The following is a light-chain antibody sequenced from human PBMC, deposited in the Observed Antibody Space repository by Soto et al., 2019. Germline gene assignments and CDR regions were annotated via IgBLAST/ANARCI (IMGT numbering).Light chain of an antibody. CDR2: AAS. Sequence: DIQMTQSPSSVSASVGDRVTITCRASQGISRWLAWYQKKPGRAPKLLIYAASSLPSGAPVRFSESGSGTDFTLSISSPEREYVANYLCQQLESFPLTFGQGTRLYIK. CDR1: QGISRW. V-gene: IGKV1-12*01. CDR3: QQLESFPLT. J-gene: IGKJ5*01.